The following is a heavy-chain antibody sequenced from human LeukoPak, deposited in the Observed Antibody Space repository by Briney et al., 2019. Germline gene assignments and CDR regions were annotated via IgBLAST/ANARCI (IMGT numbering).Heavy chain of an antibody. V-gene: IGHV3-53*01. CDR3: ARGSNDYGGRDGFDI. Sequence: GGSLRLSCAASAFSVSKNYMNWVRQAPGKGLEWVSLIFSGGGTHYADSVKGRFTISRDDAKNTLYLQMNSLRVEDTAVYYCARGSNDYGGRDGFDIWGQGTMVTVSS. CDR1: AFSVSKNY. J-gene: IGHJ3*02. D-gene: IGHD4-23*01. CDR2: IFSGGGT.